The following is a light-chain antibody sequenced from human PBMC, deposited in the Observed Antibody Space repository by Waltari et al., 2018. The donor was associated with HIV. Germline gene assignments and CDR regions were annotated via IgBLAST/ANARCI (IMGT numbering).Light chain of an antibody. V-gene: IGKV3-20*01. CDR3: QQYNISPRT. CDR1: QSVSSSF. CDR2: DAS. Sequence: EIVLTQSPGTLSLSPGERASQSVSSSFLAWYQQKPGPAPRLLIYDASNRATGIPDRFSGSGSGTDFSLTISRLEPEDFAVYYCQQYNISPRTFGQGTRVEIK. J-gene: IGKJ1*01.